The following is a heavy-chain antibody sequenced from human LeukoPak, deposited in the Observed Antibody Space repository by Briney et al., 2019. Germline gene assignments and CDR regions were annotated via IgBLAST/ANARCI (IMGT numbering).Heavy chain of an antibody. J-gene: IGHJ3*02. Sequence: ASVKVSCKASGYTFTSYYMHWVRQAPGQGLEWMGGIIPIFGTANYAQKFQGRVTITADKSTSTAYMELSSLRSEDTAVYYCARDFNVDIVASQEDAFDIWGQGTMVTVSS. CDR2: IIPIFGTA. CDR3: ARDFNVDIVASQEDAFDI. V-gene: IGHV1-69*06. D-gene: IGHD5-12*01. CDR1: GYTFTSYY.